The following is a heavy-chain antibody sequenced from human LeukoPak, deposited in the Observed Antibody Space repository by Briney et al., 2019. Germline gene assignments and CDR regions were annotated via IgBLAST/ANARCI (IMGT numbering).Heavy chain of an antibody. CDR1: GGSISSGSYY. CDR3: ARLITETTTAFDI. J-gene: IGHJ3*02. CDR2: VYTSGST. D-gene: IGHD1-7*01. V-gene: IGHV4-61*02. Sequence: SETLSLTCTVSGGSISSGSYYWTWIRQPAGKGLEWIGRVYTSGSTHYNPSLKTRLTMSVDTSKNQFSLKLSSVTAADTAVYYCARLITETTTAFDIWGQGTMVTVSS.